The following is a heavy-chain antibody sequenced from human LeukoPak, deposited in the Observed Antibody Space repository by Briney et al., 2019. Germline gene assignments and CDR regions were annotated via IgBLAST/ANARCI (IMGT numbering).Heavy chain of an antibody. J-gene: IGHJ4*02. CDR3: ARGGRYSYGNFDY. Sequence: SETLSLTCTASGGSISSHYWSWIRQPPGKGLEWIGYIYYSGSTNYNPSLKSRVTISADTSKNQFSLKLSSVTAADTAVYYCARGGRYSYGNFDYWGQGTLVTVSS. V-gene: IGHV4-59*11. CDR1: GGSISSHY. CDR2: IYYSGST. D-gene: IGHD5-18*01.